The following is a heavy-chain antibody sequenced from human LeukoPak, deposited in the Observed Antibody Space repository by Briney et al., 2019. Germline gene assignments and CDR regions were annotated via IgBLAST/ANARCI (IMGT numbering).Heavy chain of an antibody. V-gene: IGHV3-23*01. J-gene: IGHJ4*02. CDR3: AKIRWHSCSSGGFDY. CDR1: GFTFNNYA. Sequence: GGSLRLSCAGSGFTFNNYAVSWVRQAPRQGLEWVSGVSRGNGDTHYADSVKGRFTISRDRSKNTLYLQMTSLRAEDTAIYFCAKIRWHSCSSGGFDYWGQGTLVTVSS. D-gene: IGHD6-6*01. CDR2: VSRGNGDT.